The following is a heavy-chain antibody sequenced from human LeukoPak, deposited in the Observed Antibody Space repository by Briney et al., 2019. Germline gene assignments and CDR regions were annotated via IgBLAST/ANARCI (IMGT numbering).Heavy chain of an antibody. V-gene: IGHV3-53*01. J-gene: IGHJ4*02. CDR2: IYSGGST. CDR3: AHPNGYGDYDY. Sequence: GGSLRLSCAASGFTVSGIYMSWVRQAPGKGLEWDSDIYSGGSTYYADSVKGRFTISRDNSKNTLYLQMNSLRAEDTAVYYCAHPNGYGDYDYWGQGTLVTVSS. CDR1: GFTVSGIY. D-gene: IGHD4-17*01.